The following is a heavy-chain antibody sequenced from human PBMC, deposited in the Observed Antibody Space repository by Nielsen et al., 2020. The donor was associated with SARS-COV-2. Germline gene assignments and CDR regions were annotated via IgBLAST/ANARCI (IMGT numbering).Heavy chain of an antibody. V-gene: IGHV4-39*01. J-gene: IGHJ4*02. CDR3: AKQADEYSSGWYGTLYYFDY. Sequence: PGKGLEWIGSIYYSGSTYYNPSLKSRVTISVDTSKNQFSLKLSSVTAADTAVYYCAKQADEYSSGWYGTLYYFDYWGQGTLVTVSS. CDR2: IYYSGST. D-gene: IGHD6-19*01.